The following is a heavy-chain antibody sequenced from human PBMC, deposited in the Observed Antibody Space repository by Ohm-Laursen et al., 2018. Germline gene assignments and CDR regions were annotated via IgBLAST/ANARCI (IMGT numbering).Heavy chain of an antibody. CDR3: ARARPPTNYYGMDV. Sequence: SLRLSCTASGFTFSDYYMSWIRQAPGKGLEWVSYISSSGSTIYYADSVKGRFTISRDNAKNSLYLQMNSLRAEDTAVYYCARARPPTNYYGMDVWGQGTTVTVSS. V-gene: IGHV3-11*01. CDR1: GFTFSDYY. CDR2: ISSSGSTI. J-gene: IGHJ6*02. D-gene: IGHD6-6*01.